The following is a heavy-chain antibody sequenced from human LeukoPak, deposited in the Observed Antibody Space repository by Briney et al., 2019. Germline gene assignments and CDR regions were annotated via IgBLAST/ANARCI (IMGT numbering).Heavy chain of an antibody. V-gene: IGHV1-18*01. J-gene: IGHJ3*02. CDR3: ATPLAYCGGDCYSNHDAFDI. D-gene: IGHD2-21*01. Sequence: ASVKVSCKSSGYNFINYGISWVRQAPGQGLEWKGWISFYNGDTNYAQKLQGRVTMITDTSTSTAYMELRSLRSDDTAMYYCATPLAYCGGDCYSNHDAFDIWGQGTMVTVSS. CDR2: ISFYNGDT. CDR1: GYNFINYG.